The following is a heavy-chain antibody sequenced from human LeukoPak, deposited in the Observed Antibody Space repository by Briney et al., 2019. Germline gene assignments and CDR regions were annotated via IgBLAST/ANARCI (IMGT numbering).Heavy chain of an antibody. V-gene: IGHV4-39*01. J-gene: IGHJ4*02. CDR2: IYYRGST. CDR1: GGSISSSSYY. D-gene: IGHD6-19*01. Sequence: SETLSLTCTVSGGSISSSSYYWGWIRQPPGKGLEWIGSIYYRGSTYYNPSLKSRVTISVDTSKNQFSLKLSSVTAADTAAYYCASSFYSGWYYVYWGQGTLVTVSS. CDR3: ASSFYSGWYYVY.